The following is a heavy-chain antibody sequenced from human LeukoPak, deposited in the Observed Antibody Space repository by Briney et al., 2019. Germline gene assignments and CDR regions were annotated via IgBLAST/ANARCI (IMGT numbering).Heavy chain of an antibody. D-gene: IGHD4-23*01. Sequence: PGGSLRLSCAASGFTFDDYAMHWVRQAPGKGLEWVSGISWNSGSIGYADSVKGRFTISRDNAKNSLYLQMNSLRAEDMALYYCAKGQAEDGNHFDYWGQGTLVTVSS. J-gene: IGHJ4*02. CDR1: GFTFDDYA. CDR2: ISWNSGSI. V-gene: IGHV3-9*03. CDR3: AKGQAEDGNHFDY.